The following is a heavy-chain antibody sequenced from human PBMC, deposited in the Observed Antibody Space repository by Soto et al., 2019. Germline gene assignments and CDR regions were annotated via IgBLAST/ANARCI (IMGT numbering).Heavy chain of an antibody. J-gene: IGHJ4*02. V-gene: IGHV4-30-2*01. CDR1: GGSISSGGYS. Sequence: PSETLSLTCAVSGGSISSGGYSWSWIRQPPGKGLEWIGYIYHSGSTYYNPSLKSRVTISVDRSKNQFSLKLSSVTAADTAVYYCANRPRYFHFDYWGQGTLVTVSS. CDR2: IYHSGST. D-gene: IGHD2-21*01. CDR3: ANRPRYFHFDY.